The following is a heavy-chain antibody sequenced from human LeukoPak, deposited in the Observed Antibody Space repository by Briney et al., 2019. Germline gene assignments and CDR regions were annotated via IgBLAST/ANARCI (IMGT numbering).Heavy chain of an antibody. CDR2: MNPNSGNT. J-gene: IGHJ6*02. Sequence: ASVKVSCKASGYTFTSYDINWVRQATGQGLEWMGWMNPNSGNTGYAQKFQGRVTMTRNTSISTAYMELSSLRSEDTAVYYCAGGLGFLEWLPYYYYYYGMDVWGQGTTVTVSS. D-gene: IGHD3-3*01. V-gene: IGHV1-8*01. CDR3: AGGLGFLEWLPYYYYYYGMDV. CDR1: GYTFTSYD.